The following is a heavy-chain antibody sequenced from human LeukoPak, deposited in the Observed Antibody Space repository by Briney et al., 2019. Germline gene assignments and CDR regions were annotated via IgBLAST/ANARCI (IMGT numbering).Heavy chain of an antibody. J-gene: IGHJ4*02. CDR3: ARESRDPPMVQDYFDY. V-gene: IGHV3-11*04. Sequence: GGSLRLSCAASGFTFSDYYMSWIRQAPGKGLEGVSYISSSGTSIGYADSVKGRFTMSRDNTKNSLYLQVNSLRAEDTAVYYCARESRDPPMVQDYFDYWGQGTLVTVSS. CDR2: ISSSGTSI. D-gene: IGHD5-18*01. CDR1: GFTFSDYY.